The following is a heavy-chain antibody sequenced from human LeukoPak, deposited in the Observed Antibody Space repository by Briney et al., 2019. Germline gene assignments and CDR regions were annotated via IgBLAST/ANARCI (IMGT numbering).Heavy chain of an antibody. J-gene: IGHJ4*02. CDR3: ARDGAHPIYCSGGSCYSDY. CDR2: ISWIRGHI. V-gene: IGHV3-9*01. D-gene: IGHD2-15*01. CDR1: GFTFDDYA. Sequence: PGGSLRLSCAASGFTFDDYAMHWVRQAPGKGLEWVSGISWIRGHIGYADSVKGRFTISRDNAKNTLYLQMNSLRAEGTAVYYCARDGAHPIYCSGGSCYSDYWGQGTLVTVSS.